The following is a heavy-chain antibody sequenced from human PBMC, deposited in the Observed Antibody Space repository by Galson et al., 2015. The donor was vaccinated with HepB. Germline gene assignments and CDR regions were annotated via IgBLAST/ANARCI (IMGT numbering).Heavy chain of an antibody. CDR1: GYSITNYW. V-gene: IGHV5-10-1*01. Sequence: QSGAEVKKPGESLRISCKGSGYSITNYWISWVRQMPGKGLEWMGRVDPSDSYSDYSPSFQGHVSISVDKSISTAYLQWSSLKASDTAIYYCARLRGHDAYIGVYGMDVWGLGTTVTVSS. J-gene: IGHJ6*02. CDR3: ARLRGHDAYIGVYGMDV. D-gene: IGHD5-24*01. CDR2: VDPSDSYS.